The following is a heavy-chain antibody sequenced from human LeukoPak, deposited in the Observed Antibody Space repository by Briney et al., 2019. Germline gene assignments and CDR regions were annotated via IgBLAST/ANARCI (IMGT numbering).Heavy chain of an antibody. CDR2: ISGSGGST. CDR1: GFTFANYA. D-gene: IGHD7-27*01. J-gene: IGHJ4*02. CDR3: ASYWGSAAVKL. Sequence: GGSLRLSCAASGFTFANYAMSWVRQAPGKGLEWVSAISGSGGSTYYADSVKGRFTISRDNSKNTLYLQMNSLRAEDTAVYYCASYWGSAAVKLWGQGTLVTVSS. V-gene: IGHV3-23*01.